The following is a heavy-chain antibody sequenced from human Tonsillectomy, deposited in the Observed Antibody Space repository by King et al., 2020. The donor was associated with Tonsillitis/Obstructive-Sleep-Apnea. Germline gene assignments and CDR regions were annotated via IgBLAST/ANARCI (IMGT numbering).Heavy chain of an antibody. CDR3: ARSELYCSGGSCYSGELRY. J-gene: IGHJ4*02. CDR2: IYYSGSI. D-gene: IGHD2-15*01. CDR1: GGSISRGGYY. Sequence: QLQESGPGLVKPSQTLSLTCTVSGGSISRGGYYWSWIRQHPGKGLEWMWYIYYSGSIYYNPSLKSLVTISVDTSKNQFSLKLSSVTAADTAVYYCARSELYCSGGSCYSGELRYWGQGTLVTVSS. V-gene: IGHV4-31*01.